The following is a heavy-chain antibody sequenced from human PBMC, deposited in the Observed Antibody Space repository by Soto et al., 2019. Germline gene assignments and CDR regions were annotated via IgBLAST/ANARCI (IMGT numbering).Heavy chain of an antibody. D-gene: IGHD1-26*01. J-gene: IGHJ4*02. Sequence: SLRLSCAASGFTFSSYWMHWVRQAPGKGLVWVSRINSDGSSTSYADSVKGRFTISRDNAKNSLYLQMNSLRAEDTAVYYCARASPFSGSYCPGYWGQGTLVTVSS. CDR2: INSDGSST. V-gene: IGHV3-74*01. CDR3: ARASPFSGSYCPGY. CDR1: GFTFSSYW.